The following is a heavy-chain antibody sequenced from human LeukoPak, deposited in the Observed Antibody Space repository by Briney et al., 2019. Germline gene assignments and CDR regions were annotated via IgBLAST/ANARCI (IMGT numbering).Heavy chain of an antibody. CDR2: INPNSGGT. D-gene: IGHD3-22*01. V-gene: IGHV1-2*02. CDR1: GYTFTGYY. CDR3: ARTPNRHYYDSSGYPMSY. Sequence: VASVKVSCKASGYTFTGYYMHWVRQAPGQGLEWMGWINPNSGGTNYAQKFQGRVTMTRDTSISTAYMELSRLRSDDTAVYYCARTPNRHYYDSSGYPMSYWGQGTLVTVSS. J-gene: IGHJ4*02.